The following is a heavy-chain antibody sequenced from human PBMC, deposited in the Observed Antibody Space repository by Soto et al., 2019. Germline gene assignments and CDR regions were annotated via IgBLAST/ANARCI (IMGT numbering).Heavy chain of an antibody. CDR1: GFSVRSNY. J-gene: IGHJ6*02. D-gene: IGHD5-18*01. CDR3: ARDLGYSYGYYYYAMDV. Sequence: PGGSLRLSCAVSGFSVRSNYMNWVRQAPGKGLEWVSVLYAGDRTYYADSVKGRFTISRDNPKNTLSLQMNSLRAEDTAVYYCARDLGYSYGYYYYAMDVWGQGTTVTVSS. CDR2: LYAGDRT. V-gene: IGHV3-53*01.